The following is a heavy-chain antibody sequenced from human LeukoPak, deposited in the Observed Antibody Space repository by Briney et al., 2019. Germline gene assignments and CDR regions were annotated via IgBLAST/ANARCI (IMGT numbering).Heavy chain of an antibody. CDR3: ARDIEGWVEPAALVGFDP. CDR2: IIPIFGTA. D-gene: IGHD2-2*01. CDR1: VGTFSSYA. V-gene: IGHV1-69*13. J-gene: IGHJ5*02. Sequence: GASVTVSFKSSVGTFSSYAISWVRQAPGQGLEGMGGIIPIFGTANYAQKFQGRVTITADESTSTAYMELSSLRSEDTAVYYCARDIEGWVEPAALVGFDPWGQGTLVTVSS.